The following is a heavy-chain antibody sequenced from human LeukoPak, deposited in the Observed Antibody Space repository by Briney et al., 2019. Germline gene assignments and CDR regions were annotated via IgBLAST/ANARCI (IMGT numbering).Heavy chain of an antibody. Sequence: SQTLSLTCTVSDGSISSGGYYWSWIRQPPGKGLEWIGSIYYSGSTYYNPSLKSRVTISVDTSKNQFSLKLSSVTAADTAVYYCARDAYCGGDCYSGNWFDPWGQGTLVTVSS. CDR2: IYYSGST. CDR1: DGSISSGGYY. V-gene: IGHV4-30-2*03. D-gene: IGHD2-21*02. CDR3: ARDAYCGGDCYSGNWFDP. J-gene: IGHJ5*02.